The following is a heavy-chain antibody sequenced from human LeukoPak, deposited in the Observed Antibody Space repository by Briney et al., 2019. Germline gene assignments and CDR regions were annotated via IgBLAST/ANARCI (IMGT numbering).Heavy chain of an antibody. D-gene: IGHD3-10*01. CDR2: VSGSGTGT. Sequence: GGSLRLSCPASGFIFSNYAMSWVRQAPGKGLEWVSGVSGSGTGTYYADSVKGRFTTSRDNSKNTLFLQMNSLRAEDTAVYHCARDSVSGAFDYWGQGTLVTVSS. J-gene: IGHJ4*02. CDR3: ARDSVSGAFDY. V-gene: IGHV3-23*01. CDR1: GFIFSNYA.